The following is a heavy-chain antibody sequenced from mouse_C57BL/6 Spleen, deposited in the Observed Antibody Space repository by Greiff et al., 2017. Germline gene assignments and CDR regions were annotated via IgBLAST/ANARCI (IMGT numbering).Heavy chain of an antibody. D-gene: IGHD1-1*01. J-gene: IGHJ4*01. V-gene: IGHV3-3*01. CDR2: TFYSGIT. Sequence: FPGNKLEYIGYTFYSGITYYNPSLESRTYITRDTSKNQFSLKLSSVTTEDTATYYCARERGDYYGSSYGNAMDYWGQGTSVTVSS. CDR3: ARERGDYYGSSYGNAMDY.